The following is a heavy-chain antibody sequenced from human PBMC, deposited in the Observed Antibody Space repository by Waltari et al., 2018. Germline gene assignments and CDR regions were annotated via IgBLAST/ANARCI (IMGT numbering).Heavy chain of an antibody. J-gene: IGHJ2*01. V-gene: IGHV4-59*01. Sequence: QVQLQESGPGLVKPSETLSLTCTVSGGCISSYYWSWIRQPPGKGLEWIGYIYYSGSTNYNPSLKSRVTISVDTSKNQFSLKLSSVTAADTAVYYCARDYYDSSGYYPNWYFDLWGRGTLVTVSS. CDR2: IYYSGST. CDR1: GGCISSYY. D-gene: IGHD3-22*01. CDR3: ARDYYDSSGYYPNWYFDL.